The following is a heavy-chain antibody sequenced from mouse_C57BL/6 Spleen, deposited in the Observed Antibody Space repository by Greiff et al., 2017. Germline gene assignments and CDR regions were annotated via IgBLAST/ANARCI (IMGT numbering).Heavy chain of an antibody. V-gene: IGHV14-2*01. CDR2: IDPADGDT. CDR3: ASPYYYGSPFDY. Sequence: VKLQQSGAELVKPGASVKLSCTASGFNIKDYYMHWVKQRTEQGLEWIGRIDPADGDTKYAQNFQGKATITADTSSNTAYLQLSSLTSEDTAVYYCASPYYYGSPFDYWGQGTTLTVSS. D-gene: IGHD1-1*01. CDR1: GFNIKDYY. J-gene: IGHJ2*01.